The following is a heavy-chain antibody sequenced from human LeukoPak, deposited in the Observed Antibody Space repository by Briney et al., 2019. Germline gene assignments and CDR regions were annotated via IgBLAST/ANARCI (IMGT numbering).Heavy chain of an antibody. CDR3: ARGNWNDHWFDP. CDR1: GYTFTGYY. V-gene: IGHV1-2*02. Sequence: ASVKVSCKTSGYTFTGYYIQWVRQAPGQGLEWMGWINPNSGGTNYAQKFQGRVTMTRDTSISTAYMELSRLRSDDTAVYYCARGNWNDHWFDPWGQGTLVTVSS. CDR2: INPNSGGT. D-gene: IGHD1-1*01. J-gene: IGHJ5*02.